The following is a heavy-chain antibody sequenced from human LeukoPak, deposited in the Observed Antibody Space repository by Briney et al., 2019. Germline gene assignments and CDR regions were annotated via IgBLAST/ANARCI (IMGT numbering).Heavy chain of an antibody. CDR1: GFTFSSYS. Sequence: GGSLRLSCAASGFTFSSYSMNWVRQAPGKGLEWVSYISSSSSTIYYADSVKGRFTISRDNVKNSLYLQMNSLRAEDTAVYYCARDFGNEAVVVPAAMTEYYYYGMDVWGQGTTVTVSS. V-gene: IGHV3-48*01. CDR2: ISSSSSTI. CDR3: ARDFGNEAVVVPAAMTEYYYYGMDV. J-gene: IGHJ6*02. D-gene: IGHD2-2*01.